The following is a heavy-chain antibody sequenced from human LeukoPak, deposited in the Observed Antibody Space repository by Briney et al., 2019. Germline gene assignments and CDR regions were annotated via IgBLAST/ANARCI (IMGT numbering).Heavy chain of an antibody. CDR2: INHSGST. D-gene: IGHD3-22*01. CDR1: GGSFSGYY. V-gene: IGHV4-34*01. CDR3: ARDSNGYYY. Sequence: SEALSLTCAVYGGSFSGYYWSWIRQPPGKGLEWIGEINHSGSTNYNPSLKSRVTISVDTSKNQFSLKLSSVTAADTAVYYCARDSNGYYYWSQGTLVTVSS. J-gene: IGHJ4*02.